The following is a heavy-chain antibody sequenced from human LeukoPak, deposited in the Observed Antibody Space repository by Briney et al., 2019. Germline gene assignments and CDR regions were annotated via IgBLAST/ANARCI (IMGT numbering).Heavy chain of an antibody. CDR1: GFTFNTYW. Sequence: GGSLRLSCAASGFTFNTYWMHWVRQAPGKGLEWVSRIGTDGRTTDYADSVKGRFTISRDNSKNTLYLQMNSLRAEDTAVYYCANTFFGVVEYYYGMDVWGQGTTVTVSS. D-gene: IGHD3-3*01. CDR3: ANTFFGVVEYYYGMDV. J-gene: IGHJ6*02. CDR2: IGTDGRTT. V-gene: IGHV3-74*01.